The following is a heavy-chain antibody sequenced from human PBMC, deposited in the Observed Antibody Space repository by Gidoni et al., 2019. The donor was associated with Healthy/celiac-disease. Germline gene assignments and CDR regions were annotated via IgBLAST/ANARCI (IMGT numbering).Heavy chain of an antibody. CDR2: IGTAGDT. V-gene: IGHV3-13*01. CDR3: ARASPISTVGFDY. Sequence: EVQLVESGGGLVEPWWSLRLSCAASGFPFSSYDMHWVRQATGKGLELVSAIGTAGDTYYPGSVKGRFTISRENAKNSLYLQMNSLRAGDTAVYYCARASPISTVGFDYWGQGTLVTVSS. J-gene: IGHJ4*02. D-gene: IGHD4-4*01. CDR1: GFPFSSYD.